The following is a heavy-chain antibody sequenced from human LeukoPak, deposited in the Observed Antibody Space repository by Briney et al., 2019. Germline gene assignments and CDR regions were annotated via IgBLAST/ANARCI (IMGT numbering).Heavy chain of an antibody. CDR3: ARHVDTAMAHFDY. J-gene: IGHJ4*02. D-gene: IGHD5-18*01. Sequence: GESLKISCKGSGYSFTSYWIGWVRQMPGKGLEWMGRIDPTDSYTNYSPSFQGHVTISGDKSIGTAYLQWSSLQASDTAIYYCARHVDTAMAHFDYWGQGTLVTVSS. CDR2: IDPTDSYT. V-gene: IGHV5-10-1*01. CDR1: GYSFTSYW.